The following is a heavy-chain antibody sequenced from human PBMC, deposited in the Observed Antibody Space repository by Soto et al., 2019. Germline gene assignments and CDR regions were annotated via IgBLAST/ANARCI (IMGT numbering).Heavy chain of an antibody. J-gene: IGHJ3*02. V-gene: IGHV1-2*04. Sequence: ASVKVSCKASGYTFTGYYMHWVRQAPGQGLEWMGWINPNSGGTNYAQKFQGWVTMTRDTSISTAYMELSRLRSDDTAVYYCAREGIAVAGGAFDIWAQGTMVTVSS. CDR2: INPNSGGT. D-gene: IGHD6-19*01. CDR1: GYTFTGYY. CDR3: AREGIAVAGGAFDI.